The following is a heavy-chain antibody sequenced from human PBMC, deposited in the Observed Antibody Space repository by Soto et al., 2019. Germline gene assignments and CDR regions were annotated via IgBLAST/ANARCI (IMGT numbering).Heavy chain of an antibody. D-gene: IGHD2-15*01. CDR1: GDSVSSGYYY. Sequence: PSETLSLTCSVSGDSVSSGYYYWGWVRQPPGKGLEWIGSMYYTGNTYYNPSLKSRVTISVDTPKNQLSLKLSSATAADTAVYYCARHRIVLGGTTPSWFDPWGQGTLVTVSS. V-gene: IGHV4-39*01. CDR3: ARHRIVLGGTTPSWFDP. J-gene: IGHJ5*02. CDR2: MYYTGNT.